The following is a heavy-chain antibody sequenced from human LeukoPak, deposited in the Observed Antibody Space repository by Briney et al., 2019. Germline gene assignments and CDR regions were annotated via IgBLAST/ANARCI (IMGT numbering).Heavy chain of an antibody. CDR2: INHSGST. CDR1: GGPFSGYY. Sequence: SETLSLTCAVYGGPFSGYYWSWIRQPPGKGLEWIGEINHSGSTNYNPSLKSRVTISVDTSKNQFSLKLSSVTAADTAVYYCARGYRSRFRPPYCWGQGTMVTVSS. J-gene: IGHJ3*01. CDR3: ARGYRSRFRPPYC. D-gene: IGHD1-14*01. V-gene: IGHV4-34*01.